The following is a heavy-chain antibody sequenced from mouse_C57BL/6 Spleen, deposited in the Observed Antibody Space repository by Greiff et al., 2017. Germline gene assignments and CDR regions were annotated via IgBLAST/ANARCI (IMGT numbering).Heavy chain of an antibody. V-gene: IGHV1-15*01. J-gene: IGHJ2*01. CDR2: IDPETGGT. Sequence: VQLQQSGAELVRPGASVTLSCKASGYTFTDYEMHWVKQTPVHGLEWIGAIDPETGGTAYNQKFKGKAILTADKSSSTAYMGLRSLTSEDSAVYYCTRGDYGNLFDYWGQGTTLTVSS. D-gene: IGHD2-1*01. CDR3: TRGDYGNLFDY. CDR1: GYTFTDYE.